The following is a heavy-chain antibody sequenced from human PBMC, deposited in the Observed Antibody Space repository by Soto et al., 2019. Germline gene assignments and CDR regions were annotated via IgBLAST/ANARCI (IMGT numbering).Heavy chain of an antibody. CDR3: ARNRRILAARPRGAFDI. V-gene: IGHV4-30-4*01. J-gene: IGHJ3*02. CDR1: GGSISSGDYY. Sequence: SEILSLTCTVSGGSISSGDYYWSWIRQPPGKGLEWIGYIYYSGSTYYNPSLKSRVTISVDTSKNQFSLKLSSVTAANTAVYYCARNRRILAARPRGAFDIWGQGTMVTVSS. CDR2: IYYSGST. D-gene: IGHD6-6*01.